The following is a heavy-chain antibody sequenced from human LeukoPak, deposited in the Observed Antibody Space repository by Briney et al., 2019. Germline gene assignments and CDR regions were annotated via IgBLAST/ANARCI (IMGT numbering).Heavy chain of an antibody. D-gene: IGHD2-21*02. CDR1: GGSISSYY. CDR3: ARACGGDCYSVAFDI. CDR2: INHSGST. V-gene: IGHV4-34*01. Sequence: SETLSLTCTVSGGSISSYYWSWNRQPPGKGLEWIGEINHSGSTNYNPSLKSRVTISVDTSKNQFSLKLSSVTAADTAVYYCARACGGDCYSVAFDIWGQGTMVTVSS. J-gene: IGHJ3*02.